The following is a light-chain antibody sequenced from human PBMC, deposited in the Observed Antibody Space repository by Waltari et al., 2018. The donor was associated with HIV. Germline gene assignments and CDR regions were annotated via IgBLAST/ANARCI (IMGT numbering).Light chain of an antibody. Sequence: QSVLTQPPSAFGTPGQRVTISCSGSSSNIGSNYVYWYQQLPGTAPKLLLYRNNQRPPGVPDRFSGSKSGTSASLAISGLRSEDEADYYCAAWGNSLSLLFGGGTKLTVL. CDR2: RNN. V-gene: IGLV1-47*01. CDR3: AAWGNSLSLL. J-gene: IGLJ2*01. CDR1: SSNIGSNY.